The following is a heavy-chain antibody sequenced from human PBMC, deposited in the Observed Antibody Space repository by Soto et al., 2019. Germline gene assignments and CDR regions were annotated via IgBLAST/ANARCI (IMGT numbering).Heavy chain of an antibody. D-gene: IGHD4-17*01. V-gene: IGHV4-59*01. CDR3: TRVGGYYGDYPNFDY. CDR1: GDSMRSFY. Sequence: SETLSLTCTVYGDSMRSFYWSWVRQPPGKGLEWIGNIYYSGSTNYNPSRKSRVTMSVDMSRNQVSLKLSSVTAADTAVYYCTRVGGYYGDYPNFDYWGQGALVTVSS. J-gene: IGHJ4*02. CDR2: IYYSGST.